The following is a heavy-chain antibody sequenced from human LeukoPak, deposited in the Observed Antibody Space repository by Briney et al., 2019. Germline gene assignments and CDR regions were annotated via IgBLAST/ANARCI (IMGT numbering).Heavy chain of an antibody. CDR1: GFTFTSYA. V-gene: IGHV3-23*01. J-gene: IGHJ5*02. Sequence: GGSLRLSCAASGFTFTSYAMSWVRQAPGKGLEWVSSISGSGGSTYYADPVRGHFTISRDNSKNALYLQMNSLRAEDTAVYYCAKGSDEFDPWGHGTLVTVSS. CDR3: AKGSDEFDP. CDR2: ISGSGGST.